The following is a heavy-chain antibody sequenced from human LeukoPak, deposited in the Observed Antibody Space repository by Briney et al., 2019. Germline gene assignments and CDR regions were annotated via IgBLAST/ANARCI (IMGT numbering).Heavy chain of an antibody. V-gene: IGHV3-7*03. Sequence: PGGSLRVSCVASGFTFTNYWMSWVRQAPGKGLELVANIKQDGSAKYYADSVKGRLTISRNNYKNALNLQMKSMRAEDTAVYYCVKGGVDIVVVPAASIYYGMDVWGQGTTVTVSS. CDR1: GFTFTNYW. J-gene: IGHJ6*02. CDR3: VKGGVDIVVVPAASIYYGMDV. D-gene: IGHD2-2*01. CDR2: IKQDGSAK.